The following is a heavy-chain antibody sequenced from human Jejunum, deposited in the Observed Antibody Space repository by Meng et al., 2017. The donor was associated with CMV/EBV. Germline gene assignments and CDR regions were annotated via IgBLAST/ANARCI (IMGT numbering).Heavy chain of an antibody. CDR2: IREDGSRK. J-gene: IGHJ3*02. Sequence: FSTYGMQWVRPVSGKGLEWVAFIREDGSRKFYAASVKGRFTISRDNSKNTLYVQMNSLRDEDTAVYYCATEYSSSPGVVLGDAFHIWGQGTVVTVSS. D-gene: IGHD6-6*01. CDR1: FSTYG. V-gene: IGHV3-30*02. CDR3: ATEYSSSPGVVLGDAFHI.